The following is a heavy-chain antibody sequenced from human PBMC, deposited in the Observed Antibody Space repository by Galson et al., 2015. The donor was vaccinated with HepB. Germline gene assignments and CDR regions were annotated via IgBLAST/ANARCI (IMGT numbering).Heavy chain of an antibody. Sequence: SLRLSCAASGFTFSSYAMSWVRQAPGKGLEWVSAISGSGGSTYYADSVKGRFTISRDNSKNTLYLQMNSLRAEDTAVYYCAKDLTPQLERGWDWFDPWGQGTLVTVSS. CDR1: GFTFSSYA. D-gene: IGHD1-1*01. V-gene: IGHV3-23*01. CDR2: ISGSGGST. J-gene: IGHJ5*02. CDR3: AKDLTPQLERGWDWFDP.